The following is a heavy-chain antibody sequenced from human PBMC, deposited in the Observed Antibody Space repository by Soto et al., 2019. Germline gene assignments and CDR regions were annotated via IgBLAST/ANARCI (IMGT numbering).Heavy chain of an antibody. CDR1: GFTVSSNY. CDR2: IYSGGST. CDR3: ARSPYYVFWSGYYINCFDP. Sequence: GGSLRLSCAASGFTVSSNYMSWVRQAPGKGLEWVSVIYSGGSTYYADSVKGRFTISRDNSKNTLYLQMNSLRAEDTAVYYCARSPYYVFWSGYYINCFDPWGKGPVVTVSS. D-gene: IGHD3-3*01. J-gene: IGHJ5*02. V-gene: IGHV3-66*01.